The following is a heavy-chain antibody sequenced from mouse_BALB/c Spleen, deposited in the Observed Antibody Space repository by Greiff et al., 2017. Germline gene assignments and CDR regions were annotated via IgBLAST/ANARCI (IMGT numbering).Heavy chain of an antibody. Sequence: VQLQESGPELVKSGASVRISCKASGYTFTGYYIHWVKQRPGQGLEWIGWIYPGNVNTEYNEKFKGKATLTADKSSSTAYMQLSSLTSEDSAVYFCERDYGSSYGYFDVWGAGTTVTVSS. D-gene: IGHD1-1*01. CDR2: IYPGNVNT. V-gene: IGHV1S56*01. J-gene: IGHJ1*01. CDR3: ERDYGSSYGYFDV. CDR1: GYTFTGYY.